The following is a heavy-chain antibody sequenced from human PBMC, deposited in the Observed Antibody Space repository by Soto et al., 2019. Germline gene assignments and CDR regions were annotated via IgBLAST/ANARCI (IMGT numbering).Heavy chain of an antibody. J-gene: IGHJ6*02. V-gene: IGHV3-23*01. D-gene: IGHD3-9*01. Sequence: GSLRLSCAASGFTFSSYAMSWVRQAPGKGLEWVSAISGSGGSTYYAGSVKGRFTISRDNSKNTLYLQMNSLRAEDTAVYYCAKDLIDFDWLLEGAYYYYYGMDVWGQGTTVTVSS. CDR2: ISGSGGST. CDR1: GFTFSSYA. CDR3: AKDLIDFDWLLEGAYYYYYGMDV.